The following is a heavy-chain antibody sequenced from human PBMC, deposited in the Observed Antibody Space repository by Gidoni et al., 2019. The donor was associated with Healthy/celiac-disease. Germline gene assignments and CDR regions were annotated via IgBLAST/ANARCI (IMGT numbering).Heavy chain of an antibody. V-gene: IGHV3-30-3*01. CDR1: GFTFSSYA. CDR2: ISYDGSNK. D-gene: IGHD2-2*02. Sequence: QVQLVESGGGVVQPGRSLRLSCAASGFTFSSYAMHWVRQAPGKGLEWVAVISYDGSNKDYADSVKGRFTISRDNSKNTLYLQMNSLRAEDTAVYYCARVTEYCSSTSCYTSGIDYWGQGTLVTVSS. CDR3: ARVTEYCSSTSCYTSGIDY. J-gene: IGHJ4*02.